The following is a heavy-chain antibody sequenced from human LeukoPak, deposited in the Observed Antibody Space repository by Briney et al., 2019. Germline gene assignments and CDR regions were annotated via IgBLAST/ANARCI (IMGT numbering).Heavy chain of an antibody. CDR3: ARDLPAYYYGSGSYTGFDY. Sequence: GGSLRLSCAASGFTFRKYWLHWVRQAPGKGLVWVSRINPDDESTSYADSVKGRFTISRDNAKSTLYLQMNSLRAEDTAVYYCARDLPAYYYGSGSYTGFDYWGQGTLVTVSS. CDR2: INPDDEST. V-gene: IGHV3-74*01. CDR1: GFTFRKYW. J-gene: IGHJ4*02. D-gene: IGHD3-10*01.